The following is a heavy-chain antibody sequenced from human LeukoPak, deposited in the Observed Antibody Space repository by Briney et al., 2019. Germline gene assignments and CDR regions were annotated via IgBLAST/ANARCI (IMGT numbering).Heavy chain of an antibody. V-gene: IGHV3-33*01. CDR3: ARGSRVVTAIDY. D-gene: IGHD2-21*02. Sequence: GGSLRLSCAVSGFSVSGYWMTWVRQAPGKGLEWVAVIWYDGSNKYYADSVKGRFTISRDNSKNTLYLQMNSLRAEDTAVYYCARGSRVVTAIDYWGQGTLVTVSS. J-gene: IGHJ4*02. CDR1: GFSVSGYW. CDR2: IWYDGSNK.